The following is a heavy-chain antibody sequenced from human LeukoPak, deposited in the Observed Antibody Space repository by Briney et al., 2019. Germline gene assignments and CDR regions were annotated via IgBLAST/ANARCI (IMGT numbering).Heavy chain of an antibody. Sequence: GASVKVSCKASGYTFTGYYMHWVRQAPGQGLEWMGRTNPNSGGTNYAQKFQGRVTMTRDTSISTAYMELSRLRSDDTAVYYCARDYYYYDSSGYYYIPYYFDYWGQGTLVTVSS. CDR2: TNPNSGGT. J-gene: IGHJ4*02. D-gene: IGHD3-22*01. CDR3: ARDYYYYDSSGYYYIPYYFDY. V-gene: IGHV1-2*06. CDR1: GYTFTGYY.